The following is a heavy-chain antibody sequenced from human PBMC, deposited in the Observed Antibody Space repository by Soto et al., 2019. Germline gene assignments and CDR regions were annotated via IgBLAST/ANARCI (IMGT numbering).Heavy chain of an antibody. Sequence: PSETLSLTCAVSGGSVSSTNWWSWVRQSPGKGLEWIGDIYHIGSTNYNPSLRGRVTISVDKSNNQFSLTLKYVTAADTAVYYCARAQGGYSASDSWYGMDVWGQGTTVTVSS. CDR1: GGSVSSTNW. V-gene: IGHV4-4*02. J-gene: IGHJ6*02. D-gene: IGHD5-12*01. CDR2: IYHIGST. CDR3: ARAQGGYSASDSWYGMDV.